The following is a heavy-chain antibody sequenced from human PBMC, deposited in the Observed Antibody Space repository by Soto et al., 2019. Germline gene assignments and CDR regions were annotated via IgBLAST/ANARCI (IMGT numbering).Heavy chain of an antibody. J-gene: IGHJ6*03. CDR2: TYPYDSDT. D-gene: IGHD6-13*01. CDR3: ARLVHVDSSMDV. CDR1: GYIFTNYW. V-gene: IGHV5-51*01. Sequence: GESLKISCRGSGYIFTNYWIAWVRQMPGKGLEWMGITYPYDSDTRYSPSFQGQVTISADKSISTAYLQWSSLEASDTAMYYCARLVHVDSSMDVWGKGTTVTV.